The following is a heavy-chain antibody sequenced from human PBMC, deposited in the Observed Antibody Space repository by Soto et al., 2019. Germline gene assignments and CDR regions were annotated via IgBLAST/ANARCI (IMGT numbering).Heavy chain of an antibody. CDR3: AKRLSYSSSWYYFDY. V-gene: IGHV3-23*01. J-gene: IGHJ4*02. CDR1: GFTLRSFA. Sequence: GGSLRLSCAASGFTLRSFAMTWVRQAPGKGLEWVSSISAGGGITYSADSVKGRFTISRDNSKNTLYLQMNSLRAEDTAVYYCAKRLSYSSSWYYFDYWGQGTRVTVSS. CDR2: ISAGGGIT. D-gene: IGHD6-13*01.